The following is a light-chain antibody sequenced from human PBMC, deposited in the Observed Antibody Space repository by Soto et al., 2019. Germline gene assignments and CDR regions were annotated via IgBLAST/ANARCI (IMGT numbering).Light chain of an antibody. CDR2: GAS. V-gene: IGKV3-15*01. J-gene: IGKJ1*01. CDR1: QSVNNF. CDR3: QQYSNWPSWT. Sequence: EKVMTQSPATLSMSPGERATLSCRASQSVNNFLAWYQQKPGQAPRLPIYGASTRATGIPARFSGSGSGTEFTLTISSLQSEDFAVYYCQQYSNWPSWTFGQGTKVDIK.